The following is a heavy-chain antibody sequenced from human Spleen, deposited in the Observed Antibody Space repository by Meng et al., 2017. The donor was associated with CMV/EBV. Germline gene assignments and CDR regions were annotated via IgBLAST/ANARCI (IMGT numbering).Heavy chain of an antibody. CDR3: ARDPSNGYPPTDLDY. D-gene: IGHD5-24*01. J-gene: IGHJ4*02. V-gene: IGHV3-23*01. CDR2: VTGRGDRT. Sequence: GGSLRLSCATSGFTFSTYAMSWVRQAPGKGLEWVSAVTGRGDRTFYADSVKGRVTISRDNSKNTLYLQMNSLRAEDTAVYYCARDPSNGYPPTDLDYWGQGTLVTVSS. CDR1: GFTFSTYA.